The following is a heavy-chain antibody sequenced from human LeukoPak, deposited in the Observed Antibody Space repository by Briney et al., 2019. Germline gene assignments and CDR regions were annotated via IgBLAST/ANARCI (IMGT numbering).Heavy chain of an antibody. Sequence: SETLSLTCAVYGGSFSGYYWSWIRQPPGKGLEWIGEINHSGSTNYNPSLKSRVTISVDTSKNQFSLKLSSVTAAYTAVYYCARLSGYSSGHYYSDYWGQGTLVTVSS. D-gene: IGHD3-22*01. CDR1: GGSFSGYY. V-gene: IGHV4-34*01. CDR3: ARLSGYSSGHYYSDY. CDR2: INHSGST. J-gene: IGHJ4*02.